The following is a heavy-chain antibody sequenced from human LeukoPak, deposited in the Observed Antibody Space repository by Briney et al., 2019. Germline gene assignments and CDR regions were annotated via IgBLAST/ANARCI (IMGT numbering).Heavy chain of an antibody. Sequence: SETLSLTCTVSGGSISSYYWSWIRQPPGKGLEWIGYIYYSGSTNYNPSLKSRVTISVDTSKNQFSLKLSSVTAADTAVYYYARESGGVLGDYYYYMDVWGKGTTVTVSS. J-gene: IGHJ6*03. CDR3: ARESGGVLGDYYYYMDV. CDR2: IYYSGST. D-gene: IGHD2-8*01. CDR1: GGSISSYY. V-gene: IGHV4-59*01.